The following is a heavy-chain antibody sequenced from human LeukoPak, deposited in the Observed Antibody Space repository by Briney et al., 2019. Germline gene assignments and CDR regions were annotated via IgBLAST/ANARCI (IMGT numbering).Heavy chain of an antibody. CDR3: AKDTEYYYDGSIGEDAFDI. CDR1: GFTFSSYG. Sequence: GGSLRLSCAASGFTFSSYGMHWVRHAPGKGLEWVSGISWNSGSIGYADSVKGRFTISRDNAKNSLYLQMNSLRAEDTALYYCAKDTEYYYDGSIGEDAFDIWGQGTMVTVSS. CDR2: ISWNSGSI. D-gene: IGHD3-22*01. V-gene: IGHV3-9*01. J-gene: IGHJ3*02.